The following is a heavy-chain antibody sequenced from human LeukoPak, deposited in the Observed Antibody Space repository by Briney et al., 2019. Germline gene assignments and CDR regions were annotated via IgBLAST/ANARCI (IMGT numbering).Heavy chain of an antibody. J-gene: IGHJ6*03. Sequence: GGSLRLSCAASGFTFSGSALHWVRQASGKGLEWIGRIRSKTNNYATTYAASVTGRFTISRDDAENTAYLQMNSLKTEDTAVYYCTRHGSGSYYKAQGYYYYMDVWGKGTTVTVSS. V-gene: IGHV3-73*01. CDR2: IRSKTNNYAT. CDR1: GFTFSGSA. CDR3: TRHGSGSYYKAQGYYYYMDV. D-gene: IGHD3-10*01.